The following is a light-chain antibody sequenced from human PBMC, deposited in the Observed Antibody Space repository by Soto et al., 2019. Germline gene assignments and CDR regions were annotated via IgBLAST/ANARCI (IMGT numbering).Light chain of an antibody. CDR2: DAS. CDR1: QSISTW. V-gene: IGKV1-5*01. CDR3: QQRYNWPLT. J-gene: IGKJ4*01. Sequence: DIQMSQSPSTLSASVGDRVTITFRASQSISTWLAWYQQKPGKAPKLLIYDASSLESGVPSRFSGSGSGTDFTLTISSLEPEDFAVYYCQQRYNWPLTFGGGTNVDI.